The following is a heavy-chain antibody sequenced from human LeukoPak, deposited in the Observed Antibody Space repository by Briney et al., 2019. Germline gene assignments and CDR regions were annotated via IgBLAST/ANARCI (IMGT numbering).Heavy chain of an antibody. J-gene: IGHJ4*02. CDR2: ISAYNGNT. V-gene: IGHV1-18*01. CDR3: ARDLACSGGSCYSGRFDY. CDR1: GYTFTSYG. Sequence: GASVKVSCKASGYTFTSYGISWVRQAPGQGLEWMGWISAYNGNTNYAQKLQGRVTMTTDTSTSTAYMELRSLRSDDTAVYYCARDLACSGGSCYSGRFDYWGQGTLVTVSS. D-gene: IGHD2-15*01.